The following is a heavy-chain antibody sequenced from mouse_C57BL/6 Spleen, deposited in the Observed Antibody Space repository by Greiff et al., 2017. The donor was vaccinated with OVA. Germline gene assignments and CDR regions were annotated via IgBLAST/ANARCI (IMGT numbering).Heavy chain of an antibody. D-gene: IGHD1-1*01. J-gene: IGHJ4*01. CDR2: IYPGSGNT. CDR1: GYTFTDYY. V-gene: IGHV1-76*01. CDR3: ARERTTVVAIPGYDY. Sequence: QVQLQQSGAELVRPGASVKLSCKASGYTFTDYYINWVKQRPGQGLEWIARIYPGSGNTYYNEKFKGKATLTAEKSSSTAYMQLSSLTSEDSAVYFCARERTTVVAIPGYDYWGQGTSVTVSS.